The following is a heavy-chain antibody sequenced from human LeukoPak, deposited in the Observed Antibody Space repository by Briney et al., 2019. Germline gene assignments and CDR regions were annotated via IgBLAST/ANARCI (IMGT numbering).Heavy chain of an antibody. CDR1: GYTLTELS. CDR2: FDPEDGET. Sequence: GASVKVSCKVSGYTLTELSMHWVRQAPGKGLEWMGGFDPEDGETIYAQKFQGRVTMTEDTSTDTAYMELSSLRSEDTAVYYCATDPYYGSGSYQFDYWGQGTLVTVSS. CDR3: ATDPYYGSGSYQFDY. V-gene: IGHV1-24*01. J-gene: IGHJ4*02. D-gene: IGHD3-10*01.